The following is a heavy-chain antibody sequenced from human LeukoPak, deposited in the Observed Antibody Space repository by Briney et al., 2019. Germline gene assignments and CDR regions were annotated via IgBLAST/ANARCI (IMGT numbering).Heavy chain of an antibody. V-gene: IGHV5-51*01. CDR2: IYPGDSDT. D-gene: IGHD2-2*01. CDR1: GSSFTSYW. CDR3: ASSSHYYYMDV. Sequence: GASLKISCQGSGSSFTSYWIGWVRRLPGKGLEWMGIIYPGDSDTRYSPSFQGQVTISADKSISPAYLQWSSLKASDTAMYYCASSSHYYYMDVWGKGTTVTVSS. J-gene: IGHJ6*03.